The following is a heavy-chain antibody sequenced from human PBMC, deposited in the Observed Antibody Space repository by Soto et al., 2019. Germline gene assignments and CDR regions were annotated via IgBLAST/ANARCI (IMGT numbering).Heavy chain of an antibody. Sequence: EVQLVESGGGLVKPGGSLRLSCAASGFTFSSHNIYWFRQPPGKGLEWVSSIGTSDSSIYYADSVRGRFTISKDNAKNSVYLQMDSLRAEDTTIYHCARELSTMMRAYNWGQGTLVTVSS. V-gene: IGHV3-21*02. CDR1: GFTFSSHN. CDR2: IGTSDSSI. J-gene: IGHJ4*02. D-gene: IGHD3-22*01. CDR3: ARELSTMMRAYN.